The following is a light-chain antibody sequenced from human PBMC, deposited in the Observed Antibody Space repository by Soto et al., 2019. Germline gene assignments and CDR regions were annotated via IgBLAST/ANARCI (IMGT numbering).Light chain of an antibody. V-gene: IGKV1-12*01. CDR1: QYISGY. CDR3: QQAKTYPRT. J-gene: IGKJ3*01. Sequence: DIQMTQSPSSVSASVGDRVTITLRSSQYISGYLLWFQQKPGKAPNLLISGAFALQSGVPSRFCGSGSGTVSTLTISSLQLGDFATYYCQQAKTYPRTFGPGSRV. CDR2: GAF.